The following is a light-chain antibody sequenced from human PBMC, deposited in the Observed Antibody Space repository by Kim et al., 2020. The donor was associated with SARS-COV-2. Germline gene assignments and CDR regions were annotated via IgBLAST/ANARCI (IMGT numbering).Light chain of an antibody. CDR1: QTITNF. Sequence: DIQMTQSPSSLSASVGDRVTITCRASQTITNFLIWYQQKPGKAPKVLIAAASTLQSGVPSRFSGSGSGTDFTLTISSLQPEDFATYYCQQSFSNPLTFGGGTKLEI. V-gene: IGKV1-39*01. J-gene: IGKJ4*01. CDR2: AAS. CDR3: QQSFSNPLT.